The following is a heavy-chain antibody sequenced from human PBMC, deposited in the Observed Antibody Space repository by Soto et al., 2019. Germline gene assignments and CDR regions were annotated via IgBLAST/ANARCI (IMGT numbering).Heavy chain of an antibody. CDR2: INPSGGST. V-gene: IGHV1-46*01. CDR3: ARAMTHRPYGLDG. J-gene: IGHJ6*02. D-gene: IGHD2-21*02. Sequence: GASVKVSCKASGYTFTSYYMHWVRQAPGQGLEWMGIINPSGGSTSYAQKFQGRVTMTRDTSTSTVYMELSSLRSEDTAVYYWARAMTHRPYGLDGWGQGTMVTVSS. CDR1: GYTFTSYY.